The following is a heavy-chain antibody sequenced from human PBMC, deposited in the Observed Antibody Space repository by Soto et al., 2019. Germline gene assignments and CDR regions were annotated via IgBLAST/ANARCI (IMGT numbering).Heavy chain of an antibody. V-gene: IGHV4-39*01. J-gene: IGHJ6*02. Sequence: SETLSLTCTVSGGSIKVGGYYWGWIRQPPGKGLEWVATIYYSGTTYYNPSLKSRLTISLDTSKNQFSLNLSSVTAADTAVYYCARGSGYCGYGLTNYYYEGMEVWGQGTKGT. CDR2: IYYSGTT. CDR1: GGSIKVGGYY. CDR3: ARGSGYCGYGLTNYYYEGMEV. D-gene: IGHD5-12*01.